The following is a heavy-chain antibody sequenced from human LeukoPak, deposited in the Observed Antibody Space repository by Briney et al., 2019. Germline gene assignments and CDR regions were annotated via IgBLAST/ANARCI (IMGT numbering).Heavy chain of an antibody. Sequence: GGSLRLSCGASGFTFSTYWMSWVRQAPGKGLEWVANIKQDGSEKHYGDSVRGRFTISRDNAKNSLYLQMNSLRAEDTALYFCARDTYDSSGYHFYYMDVWGKGTTVTVSS. CDR3: ARDTYDSSGYHFYYMDV. J-gene: IGHJ6*03. CDR2: IKQDGSEK. D-gene: IGHD3-22*01. CDR1: GFTFSTYW. V-gene: IGHV3-7*01.